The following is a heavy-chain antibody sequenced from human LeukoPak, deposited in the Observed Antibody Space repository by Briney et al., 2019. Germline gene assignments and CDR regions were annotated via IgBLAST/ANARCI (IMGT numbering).Heavy chain of an antibody. CDR2: IGGSAGHT. D-gene: IGHD3-10*01. CDR3: AKNIGVETMVRGVEY. Sequence: PGGSLRLSCAASGFTFNSYAMTWVRQAPGKGLEWVSSIGGSAGHTYYADPVKGRFTISRDNSQKTLYLHMNSLRAEDTAVYYCAKNIGVETMVRGVEYWGQGTLVTASS. V-gene: IGHV3-23*01. J-gene: IGHJ4*02. CDR1: GFTFNSYA.